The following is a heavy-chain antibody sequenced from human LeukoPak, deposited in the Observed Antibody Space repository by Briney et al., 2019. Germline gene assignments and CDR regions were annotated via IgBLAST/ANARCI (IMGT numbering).Heavy chain of an antibody. D-gene: IGHD6-19*01. CDR2: ISDDGTKE. CDR3: ANAFFLPSNYSSGGWNTFDI. V-gene: IGHV3-30*18. Sequence: QTGGSLRLSCAGSGFTSVFYGMHWVRQAPGKGLEWLAFISDDGTKEYYADSVKGRFTVSRDNSKNTLYLQMNSLRAEDTAVYYCANAFFLPSNYSSGGWNTFDIGGQGTMVTVSS. J-gene: IGHJ3*02. CDR1: GFTSVFYG.